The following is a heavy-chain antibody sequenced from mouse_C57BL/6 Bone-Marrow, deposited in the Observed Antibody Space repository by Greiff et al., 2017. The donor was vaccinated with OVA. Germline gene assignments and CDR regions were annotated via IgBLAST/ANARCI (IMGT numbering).Heavy chain of an antibody. CDR3: TANGNFDY. CDR2: IDPENGAT. J-gene: IGHJ2*01. D-gene: IGHD4-1*01. V-gene: IGHV14-4*01. Sequence: VQLQQSGAELVRPGASVTLSCTASGFNITDDYMHWVKQRPEQGLEWIGWIDPENGATEYASKFQGKATITADTSSNTAYLQLSSLTSEDTAVYYCTANGNFDYWGQGTTLTVSS. CDR1: GFNITDDY.